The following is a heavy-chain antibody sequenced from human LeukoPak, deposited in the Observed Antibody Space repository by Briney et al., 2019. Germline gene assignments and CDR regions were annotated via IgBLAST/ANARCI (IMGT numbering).Heavy chain of an antibody. CDR1: GVSISSSNW. Sequence: PSETLSLTCAVSGVSISSSNWWSWVRQPPGKGLEWIGEIYHSGNTNYNPSLKSRLTISVDKSKNQFSLKLSSVTAADTAVYYCARVGSGWYGSFDYWGQGTLVTVSS. CDR2: IYHSGNT. J-gene: IGHJ4*02. V-gene: IGHV4-4*02. CDR3: ARVGSGWYGSFDY. D-gene: IGHD6-19*01.